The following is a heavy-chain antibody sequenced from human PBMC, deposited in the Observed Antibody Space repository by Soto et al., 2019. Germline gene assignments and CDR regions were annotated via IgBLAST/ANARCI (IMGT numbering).Heavy chain of an antibody. Sequence: QVQLVQSGAEVKKPGASVKVSCKASGYTFTSYAMHWVRQAPGQRREWMGWINAGNGNTKYSQKFQGRVTITRDTSASTAYMELSSLRSEDTAVYYCASQDRYCSSTSCYPYYYYGMDVWGQGTTVTVSS. V-gene: IGHV1-3*01. CDR2: INAGNGNT. D-gene: IGHD2-2*01. CDR1: GYTFTSYA. CDR3: ASQDRYCSSTSCYPYYYYGMDV. J-gene: IGHJ6*02.